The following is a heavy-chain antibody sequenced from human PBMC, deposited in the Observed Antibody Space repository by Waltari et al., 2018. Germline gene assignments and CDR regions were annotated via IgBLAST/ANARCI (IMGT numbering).Heavy chain of an antibody. CDR3: ARDLRSWPYYLDY. CDR1: GFTFSNYW. D-gene: IGHD6-13*01. CDR2: IKKIGNEK. J-gene: IGHJ4*02. V-gene: IGHV3-7*01. Sequence: EEQLVESGGALVQPGGSLRLSCAASGFTFSNYWMNWVRQAQGSGLEGVARIKKIGNEKNYGDAVRCRFTISRDDAKKSGYLELNSLRADDTAVYYCARDLRSWPYYLDYWGQGTLVTVSS.